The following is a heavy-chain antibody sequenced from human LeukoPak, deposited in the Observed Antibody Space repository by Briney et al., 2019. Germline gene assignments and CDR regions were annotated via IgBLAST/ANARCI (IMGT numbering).Heavy chain of an antibody. Sequence: SETLSLTCTVSGGPISNTNYYWGWIRQPPGNGLEWIASIYYSGSTYYNPSLRSRVTVSVDTSKDQFSLKLSSVTAADSAVHYCARHKTLLSFGEFNFDYWGQGTLVTVSS. CDR3: ARHKTLLSFGEFNFDY. J-gene: IGHJ4*02. CDR1: GGPISNTNYY. CDR2: IYYSGST. D-gene: IGHD3-10*01. V-gene: IGHV4-39*01.